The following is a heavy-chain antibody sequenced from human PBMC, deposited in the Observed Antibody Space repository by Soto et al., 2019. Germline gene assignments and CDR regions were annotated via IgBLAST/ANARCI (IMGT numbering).Heavy chain of an antibody. Sequence: SVKVSCKASGGTFSSYAISWVRQAPGRGLEWMGGIIPIFGTANYAQKFQGRVTITADESTSTAYMELSSLRSEDTAVYYCARDLPQDDTSGYGHDPWGQGTLVTVSS. V-gene: IGHV1-69*13. CDR3: ARDLPQDDTSGYGHDP. CDR1: GGTFSSYA. D-gene: IGHD3-22*01. J-gene: IGHJ5*02. CDR2: IIPIFGTA.